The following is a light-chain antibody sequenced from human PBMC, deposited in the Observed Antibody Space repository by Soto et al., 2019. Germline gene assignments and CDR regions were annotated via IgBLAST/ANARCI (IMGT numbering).Light chain of an antibody. CDR2: KAS. J-gene: IGKJ1*01. Sequence: DIQMTQSPSTLSACVGDRVTNTFRASQNINTWLAWYQQKPGKAPKLLILKASSLESGVPSRFSGSGSGTEFTLTISSLQPDDLATYYCQQYNNYFWAFGQGTKVDIK. CDR3: QQYNNYFWA. CDR1: QNINTW. V-gene: IGKV1-5*03.